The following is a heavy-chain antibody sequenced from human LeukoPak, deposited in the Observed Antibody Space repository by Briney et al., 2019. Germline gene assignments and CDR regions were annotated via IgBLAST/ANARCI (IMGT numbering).Heavy chain of an antibody. V-gene: IGHV4-59*11. Sequence: SETLSLTCIVSGDSITNHYWSLIRRPPGKGLEWIGYIYYSGSINYNPSLKSRVTISVDTSRNQFSMKLNSVTAADTAVCYCAGSGGLSNQGAVFDYWGQGTLVTVSS. CDR1: GDSITNHY. CDR3: AGSGGLSNQGAVFDY. CDR2: IYYSGSI. J-gene: IGHJ4*02. D-gene: IGHD3-10*01.